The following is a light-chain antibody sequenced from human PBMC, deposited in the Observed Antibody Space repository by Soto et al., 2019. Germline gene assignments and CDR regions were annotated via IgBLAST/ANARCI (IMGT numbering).Light chain of an antibody. J-gene: IGLJ3*02. Sequence: QSALTQPPSASGSPGQSVTISCTGTSSDVGAYNYVSWYQQHPGKAPKLMIYEVSKRPSGVPDRFSGSKSGNTASLTVSGLQAEDEADYYCSSYAGSYSGVFGGGTKLTVL. V-gene: IGLV2-8*01. CDR3: SSYAGSYSGV. CDR1: SSDVGAYNY. CDR2: EVS.